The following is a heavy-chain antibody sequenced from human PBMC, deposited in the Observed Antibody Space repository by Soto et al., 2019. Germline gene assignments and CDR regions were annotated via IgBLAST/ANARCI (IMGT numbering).Heavy chain of an antibody. V-gene: IGHV1-69*13. D-gene: IGHD6-19*01. Sequence: GASVKVSCKASGGTFSSYAISWVRQAPGQGLEWMGGIIPIFGTANYAQKFQGRVTITADESTSTAYMELSSLGSEDTAVYYCAMRQRVPPSAAADSSGPSSYYYYYYGMDVWGQGTTVTVSS. J-gene: IGHJ6*02. CDR1: GGTFSSYA. CDR3: AMRQRVPPSAAADSSGPSSYYYYYYGMDV. CDR2: IIPIFGTA.